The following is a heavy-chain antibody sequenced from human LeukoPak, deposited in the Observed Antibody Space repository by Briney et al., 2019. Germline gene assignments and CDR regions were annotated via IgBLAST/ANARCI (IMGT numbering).Heavy chain of an antibody. J-gene: IGHJ4*02. D-gene: IGHD1-1*01. V-gene: IGHV3-11*04. Sequence: GGSLRLSCGASGFTFSDYYMSWIRQAPGKGLEWVSYISSSGSNIYYADSVKGRFTISRDNAKNSLYLQMNSLRAEDTAVYFCARERETYNDYWGQGTLVTVSS. CDR1: GFTFSDYY. CDR3: ARERETYNDY. CDR2: ISSSGSNI.